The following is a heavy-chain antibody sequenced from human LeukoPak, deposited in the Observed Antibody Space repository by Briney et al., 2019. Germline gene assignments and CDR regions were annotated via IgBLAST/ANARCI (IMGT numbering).Heavy chain of an antibody. Sequence: PGGSLRLSCAASGFTFSSYAMSWVRQAPGKGLEWVSAISGSGGSTYYADSVKGRFTISRDNSKNTLYLQMNSLRAEDTAVYYCAKDGSDFWSGYRYYYYYGMDVWGQGTTVTVSS. CDR3: AKDGSDFWSGYRYYYYYGMDV. D-gene: IGHD3-3*01. J-gene: IGHJ6*02. V-gene: IGHV3-23*01. CDR1: GFTFSSYA. CDR2: ISGSGGST.